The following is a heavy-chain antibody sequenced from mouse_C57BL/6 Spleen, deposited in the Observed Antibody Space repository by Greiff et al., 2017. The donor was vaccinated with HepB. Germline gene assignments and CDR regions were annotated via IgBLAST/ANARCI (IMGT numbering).Heavy chain of an antibody. CDR1: GYTFTSYW. D-gene: IGHD3-2*02. CDR3: ARDGDSSGYVTWFAY. CDR2: IDPSDSET. Sequence: QVQLQQSGAELVRPGSSVKLSCKASGYTFTSYWMHWVKQRPIQGLEWIGNIDPSDSETHYNQKFKDKATLTVDKSSSTAYMQLSSLTSEDSAVYYCARDGDSSGYVTWFAYWGQGTLVTVSA. V-gene: IGHV1-52*01. J-gene: IGHJ3*01.